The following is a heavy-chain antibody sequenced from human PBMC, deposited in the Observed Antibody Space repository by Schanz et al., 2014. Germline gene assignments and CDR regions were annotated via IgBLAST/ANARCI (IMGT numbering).Heavy chain of an antibody. J-gene: IGHJ4*02. D-gene: IGHD3-16*01. CDR1: GFTFRSYG. CDR3: VRLDVHDY. CDR2: ITNKPNNYNT. Sequence: GQLVESGGGVVQPGRSLRLSCAASGFTFRSYGMHWVRQAPGKGLEWVGRITNKPNNYNTEYAASVKGRFTISRDDSRNSLYLQMSSLKTEDTAVYYCVRLDVHDYWGQGTLVTVSA. V-gene: IGHV3-72*01.